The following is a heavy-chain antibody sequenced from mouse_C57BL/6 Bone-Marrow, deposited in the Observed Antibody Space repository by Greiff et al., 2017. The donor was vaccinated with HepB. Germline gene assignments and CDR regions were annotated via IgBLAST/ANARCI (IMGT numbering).Heavy chain of an antibody. CDR2: ISDGGSYT. CDR1: GFTFSSYA. D-gene: IGHD1-1*01. Sequence: EVMLVESGGGLVKPGGSLKLSCAASGFTFSSYAMSWVRQTPEKRLEWVATISDGGSYTYYPDNVKGRFTISRDNAKNNLYLQMSQLKSEDTAMYYCARDLITTVVATRGFAYWGQGTLVTVSA. J-gene: IGHJ3*01. CDR3: ARDLITTVVATRGFAY. V-gene: IGHV5-4*01.